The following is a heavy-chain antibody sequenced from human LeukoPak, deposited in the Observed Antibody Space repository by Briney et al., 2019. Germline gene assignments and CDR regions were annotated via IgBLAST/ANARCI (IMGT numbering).Heavy chain of an antibody. D-gene: IGHD6-19*01. V-gene: IGHV3-11*01. Sequence: KPGGSLRLSCAASGFTFSDYYMSWIRQAPGKGLEWVSYISSSGSTIYYADSVKGRFTISRDNAKNSLYLQMNSLRAEDTAVYYCATKREQWLVPTYYFDYWGQGTLVTVSS. CDR1: GFTFSDYY. CDR2: ISSSGSTI. CDR3: ATKREQWLVPTYYFDY. J-gene: IGHJ4*02.